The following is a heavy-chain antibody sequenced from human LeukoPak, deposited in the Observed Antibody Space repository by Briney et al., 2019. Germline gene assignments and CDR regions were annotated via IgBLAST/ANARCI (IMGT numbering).Heavy chain of an antibody. J-gene: IGHJ4*02. V-gene: IGHV4-34*01. CDR3: ARGERRRGSAAGSLPY. Sequence: SETLSLTCAVYGGSFSSYYWSWIRQPPGKGLEWIGEINHSGSTNYNPSLKSRVTISVDTSKNQFSLKLSSVTAADTAVYYCARGERRRGSAAGSLPYWGQGTLVTVSS. CDR2: INHSGST. D-gene: IGHD6-13*01. CDR1: GGSFSSYY.